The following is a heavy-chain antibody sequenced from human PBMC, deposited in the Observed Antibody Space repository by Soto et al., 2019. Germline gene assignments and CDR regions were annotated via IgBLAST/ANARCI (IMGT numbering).Heavy chain of an antibody. CDR3: AKDTIRYSSSWYLDY. Sequence: QVQLVESGGGVVQPGRSLRLSCTVSEFTFSSYGMHWVRQAPGNGLAWVAVISYDERNKHYADSVKGRYTISRDNSKDTLYLQINSLRPEDTAMYYCAKDTIRYSSSWYLDYWGQGILVTVSS. V-gene: IGHV3-30*18. CDR2: ISYDERNK. J-gene: IGHJ4*02. D-gene: IGHD6-13*01. CDR1: EFTFSSYG.